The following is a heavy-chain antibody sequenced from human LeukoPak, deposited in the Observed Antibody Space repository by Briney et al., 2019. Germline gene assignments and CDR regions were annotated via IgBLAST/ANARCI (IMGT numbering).Heavy chain of an antibody. CDR1: GYTFTSHY. CDR2: INPSGGST. J-gene: IGHJ4*02. V-gene: IGHV1-46*01. CDR3: ARGSPPSYGDYEH. Sequence: ASVKVSCKAPGYTFTSHYLHWVRQAPGQGLEWMGIINPSGGSTSYAQKFQDRVTMTRDTPTSTVYMELSSLRSEDTAVYYCARGSPPSYGDYEHWGQGTLVTVSS. D-gene: IGHD4-17*01.